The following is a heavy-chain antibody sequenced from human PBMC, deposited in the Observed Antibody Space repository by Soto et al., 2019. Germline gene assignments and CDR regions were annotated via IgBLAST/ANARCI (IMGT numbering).Heavy chain of an antibody. J-gene: IGHJ4*02. CDR2: IIPIFGTA. V-gene: IGHV1-69*13. CDR1: GGTFSSYA. D-gene: IGHD6-13*01. CDR3: ARVEHGGGSSWDFDY. Sequence: SVKVSCKASGGTFSSYAISWVRQAPGQGLEWMGGIIPIFGTANYAQKFQGRVTITADESTSTAYMALSSLRSEDTAVYYCARVEHGGGSSWDFDYWGQGTLVTVSS.